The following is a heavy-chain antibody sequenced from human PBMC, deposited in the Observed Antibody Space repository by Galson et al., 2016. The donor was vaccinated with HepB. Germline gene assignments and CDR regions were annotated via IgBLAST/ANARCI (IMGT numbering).Heavy chain of an antibody. CDR2: MYHRGTT. Sequence: QVLLQESGPGLVKPSQTLSLTCAVSGGSISSGHSYCSWIRQLPGKGLEWIGYMYHRGTTYYNPALKSRVTMSVDTSENHFSLKLSSVTAADTAMYYCARLPGTGYWYFDLWGRGTLVTVSS. CDR3: ARLPGTGYWYFDL. J-gene: IGHJ2*01. V-gene: IGHV4-31*11. D-gene: IGHD6-13*01. CDR1: GGSISSGHSY.